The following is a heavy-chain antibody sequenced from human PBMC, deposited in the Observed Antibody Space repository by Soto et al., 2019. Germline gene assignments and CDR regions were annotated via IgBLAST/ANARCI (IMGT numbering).Heavy chain of an antibody. V-gene: IGHV3-23*01. D-gene: IGHD3-10*01. Sequence: GGSLRLSCAASGFTFSSYAMSWVRQAPGKGLEWVSAISGSGGSTYYADSVKGRFTISRDNSKNTLYLQMNSLRAEDTAVYYCAKDQASFLDYYGSGSYRYWGQGTLVTVSS. CDR3: AKDQASFLDYYGSGSYRY. J-gene: IGHJ4*02. CDR1: GFTFSSYA. CDR2: ISGSGGST.